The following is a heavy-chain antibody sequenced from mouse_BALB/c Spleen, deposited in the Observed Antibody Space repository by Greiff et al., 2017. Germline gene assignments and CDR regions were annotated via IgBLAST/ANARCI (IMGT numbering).Heavy chain of an antibody. Sequence: EVQLQQSGPGLVKPSQSLSLTCTVTGYSITSDYAWNWIRQFPGNKLEWMGYISYSGSTSYNPSLKSRISITRDTSKNQFFLQLNSVTTEDTATYYCARVGNYVGAMDYWGQGTSVTVSS. J-gene: IGHJ4*01. CDR3: ARVGNYVGAMDY. V-gene: IGHV3-2*02. CDR1: GYSITSDYA. D-gene: IGHD2-1*01. CDR2: ISYSGST.